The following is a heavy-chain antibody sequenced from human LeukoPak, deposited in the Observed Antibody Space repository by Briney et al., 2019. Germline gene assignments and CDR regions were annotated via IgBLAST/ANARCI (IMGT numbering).Heavy chain of an antibody. J-gene: IGHJ4*02. CDR3: ARGDYSDY. CDR2: IYYSGST. V-gene: IGHV4-39*07. CDR1: GGSISSSSYY. Sequence: SETLSLTCTVSGGSISSSSYYWGWIRQPPGKGLEWIGSIYYSGSTYYNPSLKSRVTISVDTSKNQFSLKLSSVTAADTAVYYCARGDYSDYWGQGTLVTVSS.